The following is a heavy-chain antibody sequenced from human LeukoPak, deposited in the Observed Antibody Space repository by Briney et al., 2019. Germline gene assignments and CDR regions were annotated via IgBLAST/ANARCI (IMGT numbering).Heavy chain of an antibody. V-gene: IGHV3-23*01. CDR1: GLTFRSYA. CDR3: ADIPPASWNVGVW. CDR2: ISARAGST. Sequence: GGSLRLSCAASGLTFRSYAMNWVRQAPGKGLECVSTISARAGSTYSTDSVKGRFTLSRDNSKSTLFLQMNSLRADDAAVYFLADIPPASWNVGVWWGQGTLVTVSS. J-gene: IGHJ4*02. D-gene: IGHD1-1*01.